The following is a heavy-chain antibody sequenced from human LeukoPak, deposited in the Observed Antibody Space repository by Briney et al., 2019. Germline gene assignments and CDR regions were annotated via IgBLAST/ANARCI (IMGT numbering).Heavy chain of an antibody. CDR2: IVVGSGNT. CDR3: AAILEGYFDY. CDR1: GFTSTSSA. Sequence: SEKVSCKASGFTSTSSAVQWVRQARGQRLEWIGWIVVGSGNTNYAQKFQERVTITRDMSTSTAYRELSSLRSEDTAVYYCAAILEGYFDYWGQGTLVTVSS. V-gene: IGHV1-58*01. J-gene: IGHJ4*02.